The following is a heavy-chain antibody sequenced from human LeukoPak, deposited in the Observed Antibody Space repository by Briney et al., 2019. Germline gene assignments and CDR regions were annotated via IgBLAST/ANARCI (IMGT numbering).Heavy chain of an antibody. CDR1: GYTFTDYY. D-gene: IGHD6-19*01. CDR3: ARRTVAGLHDAFDI. Sequence: GASVKVSCKASGYTFTDYYIHWVRQAPGQGLEWMGWINPNSGGTHYAQKFLGRVTMTRDTSISTAYMELSRLRSDDTAVYYCARRTVAGLHDAFDIWGQGTMVTVSS. CDR2: INPNSGGT. J-gene: IGHJ3*02. V-gene: IGHV1-2*02.